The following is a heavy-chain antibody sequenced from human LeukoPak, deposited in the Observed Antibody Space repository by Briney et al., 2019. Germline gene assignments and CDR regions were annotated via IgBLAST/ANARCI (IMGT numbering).Heavy chain of an antibody. V-gene: IGHV3-23*01. J-gene: IGHJ4*02. D-gene: IGHD6-19*01. Sequence: TGRSLRLSCAASGFTFRSYAMSWVRQAPGKGLEWVSTISSSGASTWYADSVKGRFTISRDNSKNTLYLQMNSLRAEDTAVYYCAKVPNSGWIFDYWGQGTLVTVSS. CDR1: GFTFRSYA. CDR3: AKVPNSGWIFDY. CDR2: ISSSGAST.